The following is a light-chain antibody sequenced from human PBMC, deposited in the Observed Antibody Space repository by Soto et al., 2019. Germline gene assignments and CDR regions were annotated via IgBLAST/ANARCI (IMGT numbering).Light chain of an antibody. Sequence: DIQLTQSPSFLSASVRDRVTITCRASQGISSYLAWYQQKPGKAPQLLIYAASTLQSGVPSRFSGSGSGTEFTLTIGSLQPEDFATYYCQQFNSYPYTFGQGTELEIK. CDR2: AAS. CDR1: QGISSY. V-gene: IGKV1-9*01. J-gene: IGKJ2*01. CDR3: QQFNSYPYT.